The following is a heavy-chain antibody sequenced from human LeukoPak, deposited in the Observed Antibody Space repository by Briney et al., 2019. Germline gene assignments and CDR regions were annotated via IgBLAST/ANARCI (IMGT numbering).Heavy chain of an antibody. D-gene: IGHD3-22*01. CDR2: IYYSGST. J-gene: IGHJ4*02. CDR3: ASYYYDSSGQGGLFDY. Sequence: PSETLSLTCTVSGGSISSYYWSWIRQPPGKGLEWIGYIYYSGSTNYNPSLKSRVTISVDTSKNQFSLKLSSVTAADTAVYYCASYYYDSSGQGGLFDYWGQGTLVTVSS. V-gene: IGHV4-59*01. CDR1: GGSISSYY.